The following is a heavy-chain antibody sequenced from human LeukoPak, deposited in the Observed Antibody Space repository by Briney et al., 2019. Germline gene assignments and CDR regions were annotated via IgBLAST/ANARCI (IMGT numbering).Heavy chain of an antibody. D-gene: IGHD6-19*01. J-gene: IGHJ4*02. CDR3: AREYSSGWGYFDY. V-gene: IGHV4-59*01. CDR2: IYYSGST. CDR1: GGSISSYY. Sequence: SETLSLTCTVSGGSISSYYWSWIRQPPEKGLEWIGYIYYSGSTNYNPSLKSRVTISVDTSKNQFSLKLSSVTAADTAVYYCAREYSSGWGYFDYWGQGTLVTVSS.